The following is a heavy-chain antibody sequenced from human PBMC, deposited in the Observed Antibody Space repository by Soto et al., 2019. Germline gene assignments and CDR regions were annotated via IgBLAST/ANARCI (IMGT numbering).Heavy chain of an antibody. D-gene: IGHD1-20*01. CDR3: SKPPDDNRNDY. CDR2: VSGSGGST. V-gene: IGHV3-23*01. Sequence: EVQLLESGGGLVQPGGSLRLSCAASGFTFSSYAMSWVRQAPGKGLEWISAVSGSGGSTYYADSVKGRFTISRDNSKDTLYLQLNSLRADDTAVYYCSKPPDDNRNDYWGQGTLVTVSS. CDR1: GFTFSSYA. J-gene: IGHJ4*02.